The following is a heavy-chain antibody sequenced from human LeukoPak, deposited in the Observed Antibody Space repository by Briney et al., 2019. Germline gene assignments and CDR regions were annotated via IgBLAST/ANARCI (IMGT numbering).Heavy chain of an antibody. CDR2: MNPNSGNT. D-gene: IGHD4-17*01. J-gene: IGHJ6*03. CDR1: GYTFTGYD. CDR3: ARSYFYGPGYYYYYMDV. V-gene: IGHV1-8*01. Sequence: ASVKVSCKXSGYTFTGYDINWVRQATRQGLEWMGWMNPNSGNTGYAQKFQGRVTMTRNTSISTAYMELSSLRSEDTAVYYCARSYFYGPGYYYYYMDVWGKGTTVTVSS.